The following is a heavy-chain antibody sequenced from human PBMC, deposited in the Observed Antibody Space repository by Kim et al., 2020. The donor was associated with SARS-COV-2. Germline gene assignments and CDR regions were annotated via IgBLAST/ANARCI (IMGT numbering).Heavy chain of an antibody. Sequence: GGSLRLSCAASGFTFSSYGMHWVRQAPGKGLEWVAVIWYDGSNKYYADSVKGRFTISRDNSKNTLYLQMNSLRAEDTAVYYCAKEKWGYDSSGYYPTNYYYYGMDVWGQGTTVTVSS. D-gene: IGHD3-22*01. CDR2: IWYDGSNK. CDR1: GFTFSSYG. V-gene: IGHV3-33*06. J-gene: IGHJ6*02. CDR3: AKEKWGYDSSGYYPTNYYYYGMDV.